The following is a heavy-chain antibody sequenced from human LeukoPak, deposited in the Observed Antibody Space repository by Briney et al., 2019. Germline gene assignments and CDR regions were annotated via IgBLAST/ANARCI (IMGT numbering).Heavy chain of an antibody. CDR2: IKQDGSKR. Sequence: PGGSLRLSCAAFGFTFSNYWMSWVRQAPGKGLEWVANIKQDGSKRNYVGAVNGRFTISRDNARNSLYLQVNSLRVEDTAVYYCAGRSGSFDYWGQGTLVTVSS. V-gene: IGHV3-7*01. CDR3: AGRSGSFDY. D-gene: IGHD3-10*01. J-gene: IGHJ4*02. CDR1: GFTFSNYW.